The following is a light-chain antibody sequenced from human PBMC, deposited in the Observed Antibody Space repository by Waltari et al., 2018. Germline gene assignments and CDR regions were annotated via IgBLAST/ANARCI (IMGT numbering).Light chain of an antibody. Sequence: YVLTQPPSVSVALGQTARLTCGGDNIGSKSVHRYRQRPGQAPVVVVYDDDDRPSGIPERVSGSNSGNTATLTITRVEAGDEADYYCQVWDSSRDHPRVFGTGTKVTVL. V-gene: IGLV3-21*02. CDR3: QVWDSSRDHPRV. CDR2: DDD. CDR1: NIGSKS. J-gene: IGLJ1*01.